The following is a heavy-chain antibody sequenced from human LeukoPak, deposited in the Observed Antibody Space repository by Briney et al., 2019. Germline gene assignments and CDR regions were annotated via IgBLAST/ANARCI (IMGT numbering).Heavy chain of an antibody. CDR3: ARDSEWELLSYAFDI. CDR1: GFSISRHY. Sequence: GGSLRLSCAASGFSISRHYLTWVRQAPGKGLEWVSVIYSGGSIYDADSVKGRFTISRDNSKNTMYLQMNSLRVEDTAVYYCARDSEWELLSYAFDIWGQGTRVTVSS. D-gene: IGHD1-26*01. J-gene: IGHJ3*02. V-gene: IGHV3-66*01. CDR2: IYSGGSI.